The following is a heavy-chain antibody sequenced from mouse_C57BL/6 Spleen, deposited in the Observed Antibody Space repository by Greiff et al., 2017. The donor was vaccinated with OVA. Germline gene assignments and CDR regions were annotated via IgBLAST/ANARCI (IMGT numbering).Heavy chain of an antibody. Sequence: QVQLQQSGAELVRPGASVTLSCKASGYTFTAYEMHWVKQTPVHGLEWIGAIDPETGGTAYNQKFKGKAILTADKSSSTAYMELRSLTSEDSAVYYCTTLYYYGSSRYFDYWGQGTTLTVSS. V-gene: IGHV1-15*01. D-gene: IGHD1-1*01. J-gene: IGHJ2*01. CDR1: GYTFTAYE. CDR3: TTLYYYGSSRYFDY. CDR2: IDPETGGT.